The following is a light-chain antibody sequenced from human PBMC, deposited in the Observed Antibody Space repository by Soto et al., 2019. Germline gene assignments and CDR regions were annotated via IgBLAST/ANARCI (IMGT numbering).Light chain of an antibody. CDR1: ESISIN. Sequence: DIVMTQSPATLSVSPGDRATLSCRASESISINLAWFQQKPGQAPSLLIYRAATRATGIPARFSGSGIGTEFTLTISSLQSEDFAVYYCQQYNKWPRTFGQGTKVEIK. CDR2: RAA. CDR3: QQYNKWPRT. V-gene: IGKV3-15*01. J-gene: IGKJ1*01.